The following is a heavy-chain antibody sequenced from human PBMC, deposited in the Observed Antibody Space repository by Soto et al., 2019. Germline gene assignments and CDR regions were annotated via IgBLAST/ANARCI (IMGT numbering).Heavy chain of an antibody. V-gene: IGHV3-53*01. CDR2: IYSGGST. CDR3: ARHPGGLNWFDP. CDR1: GFTVSSNY. Sequence: PGGSLRLSCAASGFTVSSNYMSWVRQAPGKGLEWVSVIYSGGSTYYADSVKGRFTISRDNSKNTLFLQINSLRAEDTAVYYCARHPGGLNWFDPWGQGTLVTVSS. J-gene: IGHJ5*02. D-gene: IGHD2-15*01.